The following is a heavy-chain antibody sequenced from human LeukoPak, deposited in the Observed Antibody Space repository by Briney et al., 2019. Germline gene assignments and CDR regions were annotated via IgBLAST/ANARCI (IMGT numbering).Heavy chain of an antibody. Sequence: PSETLSLTCTVSGGSISSGGYYWSWIRQHPGKGLEWIGYIYYSGGTYYNPSLKSRVTISVDTSKNQFSLKLSSVTAADTAVYYCARTYYDYVWGSYRYWNFDYWGQGTLVTVSS. V-gene: IGHV4-31*03. CDR1: GGSISSGGYY. CDR2: IYYSGGT. D-gene: IGHD3-16*02. J-gene: IGHJ4*02. CDR3: ARTYYDYVWGSYRYWNFDY.